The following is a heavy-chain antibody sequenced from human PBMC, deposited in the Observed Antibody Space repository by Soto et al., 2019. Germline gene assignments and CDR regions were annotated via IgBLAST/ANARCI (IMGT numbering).Heavy chain of an antibody. J-gene: IGHJ3*01. Sequence: QAGGSLRLSCAAPGFTFSTYAMSWIRQAPGKGLEWVSAISGSGGTTYYADSVKGRFTMSTDNFKNTLYLQMNSLRAEDTAVYYCARDRRFYDSGSYDIANDAFDVWGQGTMVTVSS. D-gene: IGHD3-22*01. CDR1: GFTFSTYA. CDR3: ARDRRFYDSGSYDIANDAFDV. V-gene: IGHV3-23*01. CDR2: ISGSGGTT.